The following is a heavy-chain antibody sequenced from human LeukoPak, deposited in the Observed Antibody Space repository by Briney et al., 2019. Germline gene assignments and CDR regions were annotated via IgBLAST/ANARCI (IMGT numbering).Heavy chain of an antibody. CDR3: ARGPSRSGYYYYYGMGV. CDR1: GYTFTSYY. J-gene: IGHJ6*02. CDR2: INPSGGST. Sequence: ASVKVSCKASGYTFTSYYMHWVRQAPGQGLEWMGIINPSGGSTSYAQKFQGRVTMTRDTSTSTAYMELSSLRSEDTAVYYCARGPSRSGYYYYYGMGVWGQGTTVTVSS. V-gene: IGHV1-46*01. D-gene: IGHD3-10*01.